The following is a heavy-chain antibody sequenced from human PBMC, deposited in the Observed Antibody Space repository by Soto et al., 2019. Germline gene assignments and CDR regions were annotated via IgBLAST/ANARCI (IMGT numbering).Heavy chain of an antibody. CDR2: IFYSGST. D-gene: IGHD2-15*01. Sequence: LETLSLTCTVSGGSISGSSYYWGWIRQPPGKGLEWIGSIFYSGSTYYNPSLKSRVTISVDTPKNQFSLKLSSVTAADTAVYYCARHLTYCSAGSCYSDFPYYGMDAWGQGTTVTVSS. CDR3: ARHLTYCSAGSCYSDFPYYGMDA. J-gene: IGHJ6*02. CDR1: GGSISGSSYY. V-gene: IGHV4-39*01.